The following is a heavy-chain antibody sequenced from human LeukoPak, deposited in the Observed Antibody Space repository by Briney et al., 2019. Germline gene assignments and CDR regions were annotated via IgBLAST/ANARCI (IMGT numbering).Heavy chain of an antibody. CDR1: GFSFGDYA. Sequence: PGGSLRLSCTASGFSFGDYAMSWVRQAPGKGLEWVGFIRSKAYGGTTEYAASAKGRFTISRDDSKSIAYLQMNSLKTEDTAVYYCTSGGTSYYWGQGTLVTVSS. V-gene: IGHV3-49*04. J-gene: IGHJ4*02. CDR3: TSGGTSYY. D-gene: IGHD4-23*01. CDR2: IRSKAYGGTT.